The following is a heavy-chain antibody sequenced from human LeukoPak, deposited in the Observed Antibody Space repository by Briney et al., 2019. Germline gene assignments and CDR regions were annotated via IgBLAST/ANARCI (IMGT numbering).Heavy chain of an antibody. CDR1: GDSISSDSYY. Sequence: SETLSLTCSVSGDSISSDSYYWSWIRQSAGKGLEWIGRIHSSGDTNYNPSVKSRVTMSVDVSKNQFSLNLRSVTAADTAVYYCARHGVGRGGDFDYWGQGTLVTVSS. J-gene: IGHJ4*02. CDR2: IHSSGDT. D-gene: IGHD3-10*01. V-gene: IGHV4-61*02. CDR3: ARHGVGRGGDFDY.